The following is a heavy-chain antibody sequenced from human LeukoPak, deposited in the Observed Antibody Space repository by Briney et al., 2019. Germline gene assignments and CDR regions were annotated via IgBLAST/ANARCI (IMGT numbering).Heavy chain of an antibody. CDR3: ARDRMVREKNWFDP. V-gene: IGHV1-69*06. CDR2: IIPIFGTA. Sequence: SVKVSCKASGGTFSSYAISWVRQAPGQGLEWMGGIIPIFGTANYAQKFQGRVTITADKSTSTGYMELRSLRSDDTAVHYCARDRMVREKNWFDPWGQGTLVMVSS. CDR1: GGTFSSYA. J-gene: IGHJ5*02. D-gene: IGHD3-10*01.